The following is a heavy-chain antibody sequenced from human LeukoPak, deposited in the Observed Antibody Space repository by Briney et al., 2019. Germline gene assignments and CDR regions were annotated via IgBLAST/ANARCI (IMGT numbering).Heavy chain of an antibody. V-gene: IGHV4-34*01. J-gene: IGHJ4*02. D-gene: IGHD6-19*01. Sequence: PSETLSLTCAVYGGSLTGYCWSWIRQPPGRGLEWIGEIDHSGTTDYNPSLKSRVTISVDMSKNQFSLRLSSVTAADTAVYFCARGSRRGYKSGWYNYWGQGTLVTVSS. CDR3: ARGSRRGYKSGWYNY. CDR2: IDHSGTT. CDR1: GGSLTGYC.